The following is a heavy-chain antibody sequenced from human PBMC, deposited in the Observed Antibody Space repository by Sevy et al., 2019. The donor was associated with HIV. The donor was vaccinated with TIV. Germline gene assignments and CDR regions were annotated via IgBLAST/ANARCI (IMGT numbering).Heavy chain of an antibody. CDR2: MNPNSGNT. J-gene: IGHJ4*02. Sequence: ASVKVSCKASGYTFTSYDINWVRQATGQGLEWMGWMNPNSGNTGYAQKFQGRVTMTRNTSISTAYMELSSLRSEDTAVYYCARGEAFDFWSGYLFDYWGQRTLVTVSS. CDR1: GYTFTSYD. V-gene: IGHV1-8*01. D-gene: IGHD3-3*01. CDR3: ARGEAFDFWSGYLFDY.